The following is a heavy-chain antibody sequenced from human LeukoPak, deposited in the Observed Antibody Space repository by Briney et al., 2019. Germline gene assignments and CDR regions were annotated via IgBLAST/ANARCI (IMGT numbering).Heavy chain of an antibody. CDR3: ARLQYSSSSWFDP. V-gene: IGHV4-34*01. CDR1: GGSFSGYY. D-gene: IGHD6-6*01. CDR2: INHSGST. J-gene: IGHJ5*02. Sequence: SETLSLTCAVSGGSFSGYYWSWIRQPPGKGLEWIGEINHSGSTSSSPSLKSRLTISVDTSKNQFSLKLSSVTAADTAVYYCARLQYSSSSWFDPWGQGTLVTVSS.